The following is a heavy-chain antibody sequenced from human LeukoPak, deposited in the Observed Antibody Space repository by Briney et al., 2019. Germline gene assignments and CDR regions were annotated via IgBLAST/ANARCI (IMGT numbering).Heavy chain of an antibody. CDR3: ARFPVDGYNNH. D-gene: IGHD5-24*01. CDR2: IIPILGIA. CDR1: GGTFSSYA. V-gene: IGHV1-69*04. Sequence: SVKVSCKASGGTFSSYAISWVRQAPGQGLEWMGRIIPILGIANYAQKFQGRVTITADKSTSTAYMELSSLRSEDTAVYYCARFPVDGYNNHWGQGTLVTVSS. J-gene: IGHJ5*02.